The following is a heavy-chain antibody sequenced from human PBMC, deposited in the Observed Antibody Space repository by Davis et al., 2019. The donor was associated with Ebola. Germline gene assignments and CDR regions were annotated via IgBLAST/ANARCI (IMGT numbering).Heavy chain of an antibody. V-gene: IGHV4-30-2*02. Sequence: MPSETLSLTCAVSGGSISSGGYSWSWIRQPPGKGLEWIGYIYHSGSTYYNPSLKSRVTISVDRSKNQFSLQLISVTAADTAVYYCVRQSDDSGWNHLYAWLGAMGVWGKGTTVTVSS. CDR2: IYHSGST. D-gene: IGHD6-19*01. J-gene: IGHJ6*04. CDR3: VRQSDDSGWNHLYAWLGAMGV. CDR1: GGSISSGGYS.